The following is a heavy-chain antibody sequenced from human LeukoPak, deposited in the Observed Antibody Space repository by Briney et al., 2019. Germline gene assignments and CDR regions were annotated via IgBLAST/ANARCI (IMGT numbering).Heavy chain of an antibody. CDR1: GYSISSGYY. D-gene: IGHD5-12*01. J-gene: IGHJ6*03. V-gene: IGHV4-38-2*02. Sequence: PSETLSLTCTVSGYSISSGYYWGWIRQPPGQGLKWIGSIYHSGSTYYNPSLKSRVTISVDTSKNQFSLKLSSVTAADTAVYYCAGRDSGYDNYYYYYYMDVWGKGTTVTVSS. CDR2: IYHSGST. CDR3: AGRDSGYDNYYYYYYMDV.